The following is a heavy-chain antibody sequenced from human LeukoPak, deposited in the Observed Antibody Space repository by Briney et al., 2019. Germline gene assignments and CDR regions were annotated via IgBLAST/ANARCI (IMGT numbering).Heavy chain of an antibody. CDR2: ISYDGSNK. CDR1: GFTFSSYG. J-gene: IGHJ4*02. V-gene: IGHV3-30*18. D-gene: IGHD2-15*01. Sequence: AGRSLRLSCAASGFTFSSYGMHWVRQAPGKGLEWVAVISYDGSNKYYADSVKGRYTISRDNSKNTLYLQMNSLRAEDTAVYYCAKGKRELDAPTPDYWGQGTLVTVSS. CDR3: AKGKRELDAPTPDY.